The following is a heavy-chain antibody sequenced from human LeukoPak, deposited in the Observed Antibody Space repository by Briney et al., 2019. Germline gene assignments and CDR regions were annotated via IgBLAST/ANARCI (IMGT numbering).Heavy chain of an antibody. J-gene: IGHJ4*02. CDR1: GVMFPSYW. Sequence: GGSLRLSCAASGVMFPSYWMTWVRQAPGKGLEWVANIKQDGSEKYYVDSVKGRFTISRDNAKNSVYLQMNSLRAEDTAVYYCARRHHFGFLDSWGQGTGVSVSP. CDR3: ARRHHFGFLDS. CDR2: IKQDGSEK. V-gene: IGHV3-7*04. D-gene: IGHD3-10*01.